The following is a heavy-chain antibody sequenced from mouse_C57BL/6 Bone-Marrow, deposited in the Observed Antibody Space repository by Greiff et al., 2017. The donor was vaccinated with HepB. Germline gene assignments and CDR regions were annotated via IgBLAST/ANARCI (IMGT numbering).Heavy chain of an antibody. Sequence: VQLQQPGAELVKPGASVKLSCKASGYTFTSYWMHWVKQRPGQGLEWIGDIYPGSGSTNYNEKFKSKATLTVDTSSSTAYMQLSSLTSEDSAVYYCARDYDGGFAYWGQGTLVTVSA. CDR1: GYTFTSYW. D-gene: IGHD2-4*01. J-gene: IGHJ3*01. V-gene: IGHV1-55*01. CDR2: IYPGSGST. CDR3: ARDYDGGFAY.